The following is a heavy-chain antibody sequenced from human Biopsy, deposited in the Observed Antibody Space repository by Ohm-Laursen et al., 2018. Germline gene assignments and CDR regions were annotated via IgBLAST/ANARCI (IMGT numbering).Heavy chain of an antibody. CDR3: TRGGYYYDSLAYYYWFDP. CDR1: GYTFTDYF. J-gene: IGHJ5*02. CDR2: IDTINGGT. V-gene: IGHV1-2*02. D-gene: IGHD3-22*01. Sequence: GASVKVSCKASGYTFTDYFVHWVRQAPGQGLEWMGWIDTINGGTRSAQKFQGRVTMTRDTSISTAYMELSSLRSDDTAVYYCTRGGYYYDSLAYYYWFDPWGQGTLVTVSS.